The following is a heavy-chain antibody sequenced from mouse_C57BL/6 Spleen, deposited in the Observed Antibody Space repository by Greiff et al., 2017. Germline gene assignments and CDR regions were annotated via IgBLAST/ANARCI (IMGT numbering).Heavy chain of an antibody. V-gene: IGHV2-9-1*01. CDR2: IWTGGGT. J-gene: IGHJ4*01. CDR3: ARRSSFGYDEEGYAMDY. CDR1: GFSLTSYA. D-gene: IGHD2-2*01. Sequence: QVQLQQSGPGLVAPSQSLSITCTVSGFSLTSYAISWVRQPPGKGLEWLGVIWTGGGTNYNSALKSRLSISKDNSKSQVFLKMNSLQTDDTARYYCARRSSFGYDEEGYAMDYWGQGTSVTVSS.